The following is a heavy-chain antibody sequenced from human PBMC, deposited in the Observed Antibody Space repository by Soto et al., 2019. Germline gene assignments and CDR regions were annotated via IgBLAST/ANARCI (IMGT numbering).Heavy chain of an antibody. Sequence: ASVKVSCKASGYTFTNFGISWVRQAPGQGLEWMGIINPSGGSTSYAQKFQGRVTMTRDTSTSTVYMELSSLRSEDTAVYYCARTRGFDYWGQGTPVTVSS. V-gene: IGHV1-46*01. D-gene: IGHD3-10*01. CDR1: GYTFTNFG. CDR2: INPSGGST. J-gene: IGHJ4*02. CDR3: ARTRGFDY.